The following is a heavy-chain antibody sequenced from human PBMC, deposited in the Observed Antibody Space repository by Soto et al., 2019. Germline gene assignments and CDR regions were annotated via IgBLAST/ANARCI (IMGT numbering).Heavy chain of an antibody. CDR2: ISGGGGST. D-gene: IGHD2-21*02. CDR1: GFTFGNYA. Sequence: ESGGGLVQPGGSLRLACAASGFTFGNYAINWVRLAPGKGLEWISGISGGGGSTYYADSVKGRFTIFRDTSKNTVFLQMNSLRADDTAVYYCAKGFIVVVTVLRPDDAFDVWDQGTMVTVSS. CDR3: AKGFIVVVTVLRPDDAFDV. J-gene: IGHJ3*01. V-gene: IGHV3-23*01.